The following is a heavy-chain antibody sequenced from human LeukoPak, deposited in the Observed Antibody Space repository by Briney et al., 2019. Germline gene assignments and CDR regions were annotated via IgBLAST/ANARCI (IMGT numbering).Heavy chain of an antibody. J-gene: IGHJ4*02. D-gene: IGHD6-19*01. CDR2: ITTKASNYAT. Sequence: GGSMRLSCEASGFTFSGSDIHWVRQASGKGLEWVGRITTKASNYATAYGASVKGRFTISRDDSENTAYLQMNSLKTEDTAVYYCATYRSGHYWGQGTLVTVSS. CDR3: ATYRSGHY. CDR1: GFTFSGSD. V-gene: IGHV3-73*01.